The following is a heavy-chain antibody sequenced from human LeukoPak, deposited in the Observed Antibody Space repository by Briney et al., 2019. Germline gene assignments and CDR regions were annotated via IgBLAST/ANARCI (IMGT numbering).Heavy chain of an antibody. V-gene: IGHV3-23*01. CDR1: EFTFNNYA. CDR2: ISGRGGIT. Sequence: GGSLRLSCAASEFTFNNYAVSWVRQAPGQGLEWVSTISGRGGITYYADSVKGRFTISRDNSKNTVFLQMNSLRVDDTAAYYCAKALRETHRPVYSYYYMDVWGKGTTVTVSS. J-gene: IGHJ6*03. D-gene: IGHD2-21*01. CDR3: AKALRETHRPVYSYYYMDV.